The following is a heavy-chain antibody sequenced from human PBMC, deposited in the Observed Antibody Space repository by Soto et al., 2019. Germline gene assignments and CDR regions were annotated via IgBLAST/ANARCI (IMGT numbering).Heavy chain of an antibody. CDR3: ARERGAPIYYYYGMDV. CDR1: GGTFSSYA. V-gene: IGHV1-69*13. Sequence: ASVKVSCKASGGTFSSYAISWVRQAPGQGLEWMGGIIPIFGTANYAQKFQGRVTITADESTSTAYMELSSLRSEDTAVYYCARERGAPIYYYYGMDVWGQGTTVTVSS. J-gene: IGHJ6*02. CDR2: IIPIFGTA. D-gene: IGHD1-26*01.